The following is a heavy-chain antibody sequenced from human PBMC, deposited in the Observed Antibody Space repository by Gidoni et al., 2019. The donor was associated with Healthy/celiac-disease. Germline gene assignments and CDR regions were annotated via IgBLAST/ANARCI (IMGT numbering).Heavy chain of an antibody. CDR1: GFTFSSYA. D-gene: IGHD5-18*01. V-gene: IGHV3-30-3*01. J-gene: IGHJ4*02. CDR3: WVQNFDY. Sequence: QVQLVESGGGVVQPGRSLRLSCAASGFTFSSYAMHWVRQAPGKGLEWVAVISYDGSNKYYADSVKGRFTISRDNSKNTLYLQTNSLRAEDTAVYYCWVQNFDYWGQGTLVTVSS. CDR2: ISYDGSNK.